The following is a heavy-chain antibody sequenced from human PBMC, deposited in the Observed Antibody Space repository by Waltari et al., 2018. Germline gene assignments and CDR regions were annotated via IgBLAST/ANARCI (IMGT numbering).Heavy chain of an antibody. CDR2: INQDGSEK. CDR1: GFTFTRYW. J-gene: IGHJ4*02. Sequence: EVQVVESGGGLVQPGGSLRLSCAACGFTFTRYWMSWVRQAPGKGPEWVANINQDGSEKIYVDYVKGRFTISRDNAKDSLYLQMNSLRAEDTAVYFCARDHWGPDYWGQGTLVTVSS. D-gene: IGHD7-27*01. V-gene: IGHV3-7*01. CDR3: ARDHWGPDY.